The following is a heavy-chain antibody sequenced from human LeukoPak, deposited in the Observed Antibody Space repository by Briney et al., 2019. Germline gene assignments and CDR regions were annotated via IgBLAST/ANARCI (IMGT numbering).Heavy chain of an antibody. CDR1: GYTFTGYY. D-gene: IGHD2-15*01. J-gene: IGHJ5*02. CDR3: ASSYCSGGSCYSDWFDP. Sequence: ASVKVSCKASGYTFTGYYMHWVRLAPGQGLEWMGWINPNSGGTNYAQKFQGRVTMTRGTSISTAYMELSRLRSDDTAVYYCASSYCSGGSCYSDWFDPRGQGTLVTVSS. V-gene: IGHV1-2*02. CDR2: INPNSGGT.